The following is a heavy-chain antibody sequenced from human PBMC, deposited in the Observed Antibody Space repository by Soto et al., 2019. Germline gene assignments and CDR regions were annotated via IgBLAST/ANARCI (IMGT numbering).Heavy chain of an antibody. CDR1: GFTFSDYY. V-gene: IGHV3-11*01. D-gene: IGHD3-22*01. CDR2: ISSSGSTI. Sequence: GGSLRLSCAASGFTFSDYYMSWIRQAPGKGLEWVSYISSSGSTIYYADSVKGRFTISRDNAKNSLYLQMNSPRAEDTAVYYCSDYYSYAFDIWGQGTMVTVSS. J-gene: IGHJ3*02. CDR3: SDYYSYAFDI.